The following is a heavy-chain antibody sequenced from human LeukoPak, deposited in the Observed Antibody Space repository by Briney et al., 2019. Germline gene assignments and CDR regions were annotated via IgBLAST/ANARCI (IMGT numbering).Heavy chain of an antibody. J-gene: IGHJ4*02. CDR3: ARGKGRGYSYGWDY. Sequence: GGSLRLSCAASGFNFSTYSMNWVRQAPGKGLEWVSYISVRGGDIYYADSVKGRFTVSRDNAKNSLYLQMHTLRDEDTAVCYCARGKGRGYSYGWDYWGQGTLVTVSS. D-gene: IGHD5-18*01. V-gene: IGHV3-48*02. CDR1: GFNFSTYS. CDR2: ISVRGGDI.